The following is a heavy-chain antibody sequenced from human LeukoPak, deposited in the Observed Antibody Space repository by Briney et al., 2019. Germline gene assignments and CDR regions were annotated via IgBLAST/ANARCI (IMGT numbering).Heavy chain of an antibody. CDR2: ISGSTTTT. CDR3: AKDRGRWYMYFDY. Sequence: GGSLRLSCAASGFSFSNYAMTWVRQAPGKGLEWVSMISGSTTTTYYADSVKGRFTISRDNSKNTLYLQMNSLRADDTAVYYCAKDRGRWYMYFDYWGQGNLVTVSS. CDR1: GFSFSNYA. J-gene: IGHJ4*02. V-gene: IGHV3-23*01. D-gene: IGHD6-13*01.